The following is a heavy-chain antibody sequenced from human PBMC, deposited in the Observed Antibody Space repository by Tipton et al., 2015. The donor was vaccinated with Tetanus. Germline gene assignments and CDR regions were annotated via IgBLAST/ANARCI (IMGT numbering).Heavy chain of an antibody. Sequence: TLSLTCTVSGGSISSDAHYWSWIRQAPGKGLEWLGYISHSGTTNYNPSLKSRVTISMDTSKNQIYLKLNSVTAADTAVYFCARRSYCTSTRCFDAFDLWGPGTRITVSS. V-gene: IGHV4-61*08. J-gene: IGHJ3*01. CDR1: GGSISSDAHY. CDR2: ISHSGTT. CDR3: ARRSYCTSTRCFDAFDL. D-gene: IGHD2-8*01.